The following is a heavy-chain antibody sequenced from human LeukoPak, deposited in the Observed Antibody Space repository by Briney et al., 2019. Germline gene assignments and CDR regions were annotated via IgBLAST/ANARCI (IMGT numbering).Heavy chain of an antibody. V-gene: IGHV3-48*01. CDR1: EFTFSSYS. J-gene: IGHJ3*02. Sequence: GGSLRLSCAASEFTFSSYSMNWVRQAPGKGLEWVSYISSSSSTIYYADSVKGRFTISRDNSKNTLYLQMNSLRAEDTAVYYCARGGYSSSWYLGENAFDIWGQGTMVTVSS. D-gene: IGHD6-13*01. CDR2: ISSSSSTI. CDR3: ARGGYSSSWYLGENAFDI.